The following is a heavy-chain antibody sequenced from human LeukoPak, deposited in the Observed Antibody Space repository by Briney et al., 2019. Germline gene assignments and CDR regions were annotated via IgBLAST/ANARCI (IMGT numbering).Heavy chain of an antibody. CDR3: ARDRHYDILTGVLDY. J-gene: IGHJ4*02. V-gene: IGHV3-11*04. CDR2: ISSSSSTI. CDR1: GFTFSDYY. Sequence: PGGSLRLSCAASGFTFSDYYMSWIRQAPGKGLEWVSYISSSSSTIYYADSVKGRFTISRDNAKNSLYLQMNSLRDEDTAVYYCARDRHYDILTGVLDYWGQGTLVTVSS. D-gene: IGHD3-9*01.